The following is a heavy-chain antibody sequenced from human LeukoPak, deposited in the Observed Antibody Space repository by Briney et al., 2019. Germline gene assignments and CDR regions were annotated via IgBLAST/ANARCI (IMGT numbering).Heavy chain of an antibody. D-gene: IGHD3-16*01. CDR2: IIPIFGTA. CDR3: ARAARGDELFDY. CDR1: GGTFSSYA. J-gene: IGHJ4*02. V-gene: IGHV1-69*05. Sequence: ASVKVSCKASGGTFSSYAISWVRQAPRQGLEWMGGIIPIFGTANYAQKYQGRVTITTDESTSTAYMELSSLRSEDTAVYYCARAARGDELFDYWGQGTLVTVSS.